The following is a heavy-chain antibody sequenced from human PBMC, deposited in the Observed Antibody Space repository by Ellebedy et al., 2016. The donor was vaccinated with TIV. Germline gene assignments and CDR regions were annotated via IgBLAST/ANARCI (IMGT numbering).Heavy chain of an antibody. CDR2: IIPIFGTA. Sequence: SVKVSCXASGGTFSSYAISWVRQAPGQGLEWMGGIIPIFGTANYAQKFQGRVTITADESTSTAYMELSSLRSEDTAVYYCGCSGGSCYPHYYYYGMDVWGQGTTVTVSS. CDR1: GGTFSSYA. V-gene: IGHV1-69*13. CDR3: GCSGGSCYPHYYYYGMDV. J-gene: IGHJ6*02. D-gene: IGHD2-15*01.